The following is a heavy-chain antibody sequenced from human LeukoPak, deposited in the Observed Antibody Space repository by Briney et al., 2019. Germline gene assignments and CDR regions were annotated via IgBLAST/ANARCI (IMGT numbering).Heavy chain of an antibody. J-gene: IGHJ4*02. CDR2: INHSGST. D-gene: IGHD3-10*01. V-gene: IGHV4-34*01. Sequence: PSETLSLTCAVYGGSFSGYYWSWIRQPSGKGLEWIGEINHSGSTNYNPSLKSRVTISVDTSKNQFSLKLSSVTAADTAVYYCARRNTYYYGSGTSHFDYWGQGTLVTVSS. CDR3: ARRNTYYYGSGTSHFDY. CDR1: GGSFSGYY.